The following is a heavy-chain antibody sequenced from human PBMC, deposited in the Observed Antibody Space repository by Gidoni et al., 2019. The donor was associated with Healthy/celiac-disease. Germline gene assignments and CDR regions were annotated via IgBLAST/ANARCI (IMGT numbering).Heavy chain of an antibody. CDR1: GFTFSSSA. J-gene: IGHJ4*02. V-gene: IGHV3-23*04. Sequence: EVQLVESGGGLVQPGGSLRPSCAASGFTFSSSAMSWVRQARGKGLEWVSAISGSGGSTYYADSVKGRLTISRDNSKNTLYLQMNSLRAEDTAVYYCAKGGGIRYFDWLFLNYFDYWGQGTLVTVSS. CDR3: AKGGGIRYFDWLFLNYFDY. D-gene: IGHD3-9*01. CDR2: ISGSGGST.